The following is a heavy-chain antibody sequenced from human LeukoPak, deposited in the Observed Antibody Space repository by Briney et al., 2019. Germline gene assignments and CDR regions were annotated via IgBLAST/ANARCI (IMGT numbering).Heavy chain of an antibody. V-gene: IGHV1-18*01. CDR3: ARDRYSRAYCGGDCYQRMFDY. J-gene: IGHJ4*02. Sequence: ASVKVSCKASGYTFSNYGINWVRQPPGQGLEWMGWISAYNGNTDYAQKVQGRVTMTTDTSTNAAFMEVRSLRSDDTAVYYCARDRYSRAYCGGDCYQRMFDYWGQGTLVTVSS. CDR2: ISAYNGNT. D-gene: IGHD2-21*02. CDR1: GYTFSNYG.